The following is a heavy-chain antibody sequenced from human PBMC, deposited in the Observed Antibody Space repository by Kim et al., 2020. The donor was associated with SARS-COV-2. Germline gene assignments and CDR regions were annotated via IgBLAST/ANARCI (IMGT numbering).Heavy chain of an antibody. D-gene: IGHD1-26*01. Sequence: ASVKVSCKASGFSFTGYYVHWVRQAPGQGLEWMGWINYDSAYTNIAQKFQGRVTLTRDTSTNTANMELTSLTSDDTAVYYCARDVAAIGSHNWFDPWGQGTLVSVSS. V-gene: IGHV1-2*02. CDR3: ARDVAAIGSHNWFDP. CDR1: GFSFTGYY. J-gene: IGHJ5*02. CDR2: INYDSAYT.